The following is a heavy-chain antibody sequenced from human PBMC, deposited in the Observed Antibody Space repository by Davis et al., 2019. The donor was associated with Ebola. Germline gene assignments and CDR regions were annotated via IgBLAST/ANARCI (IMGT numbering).Heavy chain of an antibody. CDR3: ARASNLVGYCSGGSCYGASYDY. J-gene: IGHJ4*02. V-gene: IGHV3-21*01. D-gene: IGHD2-15*01. Sequence: GGSLRLSCAASGVTFSSYSMNWVRQAPGKGLEWVSSISSSSSYIYYADSVKGRFTISRDNAKNSLYLQMNSLRAEDTAVYYCARASNLVGYCSGGSCYGASYDYWGQGTLVTVSS. CDR1: GVTFSSYS. CDR2: ISSSSSYI.